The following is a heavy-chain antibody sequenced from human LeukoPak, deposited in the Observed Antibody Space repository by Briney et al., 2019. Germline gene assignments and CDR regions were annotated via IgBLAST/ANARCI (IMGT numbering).Heavy chain of an antibody. CDR1: GGSFSGYY. D-gene: IGHD5-18*01. Sequence: KPSETLSLTCAVYGGSFSGYYWSWIRQPPGKGLEWIGEINHSGSTNYNPSLKSRVTISVDTSKNQFSLKLSSVTAADTAVYYCAISRGRRGYSYGFDYWGQGTLVTVSS. J-gene: IGHJ4*02. CDR2: INHSGST. V-gene: IGHV4-34*01. CDR3: AISRGRRGYSYGFDY.